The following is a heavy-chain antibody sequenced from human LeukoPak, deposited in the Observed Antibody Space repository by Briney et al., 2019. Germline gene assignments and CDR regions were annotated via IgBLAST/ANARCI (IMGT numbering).Heavy chain of an antibody. CDR2: IRYDGSNK. V-gene: IGHV3-30*02. CDR3: ARPQDTYGDYPLDY. J-gene: IGHJ4*02. D-gene: IGHD4-17*01. Sequence: GGSLRLSCAASGFTFSSYGMHWVRQAPGKGLEWVAFIRYDGSNKYYADSMKGRFTSSRDNSKNTLYLQMNSLRAEDTAVYYCARPQDTYGDYPLDYWGQGTLATVSS. CDR1: GFTFSSYG.